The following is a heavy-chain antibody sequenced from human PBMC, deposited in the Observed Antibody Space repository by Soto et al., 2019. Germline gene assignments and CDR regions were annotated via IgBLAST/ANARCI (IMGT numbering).Heavy chain of an antibody. CDR1: GFTFSSYE. V-gene: IGHV3-48*03. CDR3: ARDPSGYSYGPSGPYDY. D-gene: IGHD5-18*01. J-gene: IGHJ4*02. Sequence: PGGSLRLSCAASGFTFSSYEMNWVRQAPGKGLEWVSYISSSGSTIYYADSVKGRFTISRGNAKNSLYLQMNSLRAEDTAVYYCARDPSGYSYGPSGPYDYWGQGTLVTVSS. CDR2: ISSSGSTI.